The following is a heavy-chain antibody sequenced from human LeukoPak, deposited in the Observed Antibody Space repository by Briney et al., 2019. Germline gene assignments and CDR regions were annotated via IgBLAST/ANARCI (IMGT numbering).Heavy chain of an antibody. D-gene: IGHD3-22*01. J-gene: IGHJ3*02. CDR1: GGSISSYY. CDR3: AGGKLNYYDSSGYSGDAFDI. Sequence: PSETLSLTCTVSGGSISSYYWSWIRQPPGKGLEWIGYIYYSGSTNYNPSLKSRVTISVDTSKNQFSLKLRSVTAADTAVYYCAGGKLNYYDSSGYSGDAFDIWGQGTMVTVSS. CDR2: IYYSGST. V-gene: IGHV4-59*01.